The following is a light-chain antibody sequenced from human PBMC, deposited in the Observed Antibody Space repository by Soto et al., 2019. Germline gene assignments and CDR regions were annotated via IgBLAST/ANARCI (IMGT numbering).Light chain of an antibody. Sequence: QSVLTQPASVSGSPGQSITISCTGSSSDGGSYNLVSWYQQYPGKAPKLMIFEGNKRPSGVSNRFSASKSGNTASLTISGLQAEDEADYYCWSYAGRRTFEVFGGGTKVTVL. J-gene: IGLJ2*01. V-gene: IGLV2-23*03. CDR3: WSYAGRRTFEV. CDR1: SSDGGSYNL. CDR2: EGN.